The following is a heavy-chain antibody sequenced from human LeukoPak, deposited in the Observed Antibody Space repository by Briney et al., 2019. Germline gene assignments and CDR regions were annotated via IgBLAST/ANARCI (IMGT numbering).Heavy chain of an antibody. CDR2: IYYSGST. V-gene: IGHV4-39*01. CDR1: GGSISSSSYY. CDR3: ARGRDTAMVDY. D-gene: IGHD5-18*01. Sequence: SETLSLTCTVSGGSISSSSYYWGWIRQPPGKGLEWIGSIYYSGSTYYNPSLKSRVTLSVDTSKNQFSLKLSSVTAADAAVYYCARGRDTAMVDYWGQGTLVTVSS. J-gene: IGHJ4*02.